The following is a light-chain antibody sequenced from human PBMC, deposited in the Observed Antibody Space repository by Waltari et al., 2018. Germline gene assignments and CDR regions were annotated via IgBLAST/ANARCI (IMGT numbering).Light chain of an antibody. CDR3: QSYDSGLSGWV. V-gene: IGLV1-40*01. CDR2: GNI. J-gene: IGLJ3*02. Sequence: QPAPTQPASASGAPGQRVTSSCTESRSYMWAHYYLHSYRQLPATAPKLLIYGNITRPSGVPDRFSGSRSGTSASLAITGLQAEDEADYYCQSYDSGLSGWVFGGGTKLTVL. CDR1: RSYMWAHYY.